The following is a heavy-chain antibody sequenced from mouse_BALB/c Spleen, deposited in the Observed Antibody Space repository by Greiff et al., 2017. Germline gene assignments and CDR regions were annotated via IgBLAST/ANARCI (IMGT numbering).Heavy chain of an antibody. J-gene: IGHJ1*01. V-gene: IGHV1S81*02. D-gene: IGHD6-1*01. Sequence: QVHVKQSGAELVKPGASVKLSCKASGYTFTSYWMHWVKQRPGQGLEWIGEINPSNGRTNYNEKFKSKATLTVDKSSSTAYMQLSSLTSEDSAVYYCAMQTAHWYFDVWGAGTTVTVSS. CDR2: INPSNGRT. CDR3: AMQTAHWYFDV. CDR1: GYTFTSYW.